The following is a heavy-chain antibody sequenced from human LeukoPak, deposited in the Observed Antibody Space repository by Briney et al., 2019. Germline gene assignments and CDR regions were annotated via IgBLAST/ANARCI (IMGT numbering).Heavy chain of an antibody. D-gene: IGHD5-18*01. Sequence: GGSLKLSCAASGFTFSGSAMHWVRQASGKGLEWVGRIRSKANSYATAYAASVKDRLTISRDDSKNTAYLQMNSLKTEDTAVYYCTGGYSYGLWGQGTLVTVSS. V-gene: IGHV3-73*01. CDR3: TGGYSYGL. CDR2: IRSKANSYAT. J-gene: IGHJ4*02. CDR1: GFTFSGSA.